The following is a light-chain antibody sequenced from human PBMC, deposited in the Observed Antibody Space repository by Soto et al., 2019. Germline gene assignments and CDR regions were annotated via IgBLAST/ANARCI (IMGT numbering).Light chain of an antibody. V-gene: IGKV3-11*01. Sequence: EIVLTQSPATLSLSPGERATLSCRASQSVSGTSLTWLQHRPGQAPRLLIYDVSTRAPGIPARFSGSGSGTDFTLTISNLEPEDFAVYYCHQRSWWPRTFGQGTKLDMK. CDR1: QSVSGTS. CDR2: DVS. J-gene: IGKJ2*01. CDR3: HQRSWWPRT.